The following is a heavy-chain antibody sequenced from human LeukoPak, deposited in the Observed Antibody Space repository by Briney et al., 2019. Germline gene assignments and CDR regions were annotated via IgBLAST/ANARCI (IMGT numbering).Heavy chain of an antibody. CDR3: VGVEYGYRYLSWIDP. J-gene: IGHJ5*02. Sequence: DTLSLTCTVSGDSMTSYYWSWIRQPPGKGLEWIGHIYYGGGTDYNSSHKSRVSISVETSTNQFSLKVSSVTAADTAVFYCVGVEYGYRYLSWIDPWGQGTLVTVSS. CDR1: GDSMTSYY. CDR2: IYYGGGT. D-gene: IGHD5-18*01. V-gene: IGHV4-59*07.